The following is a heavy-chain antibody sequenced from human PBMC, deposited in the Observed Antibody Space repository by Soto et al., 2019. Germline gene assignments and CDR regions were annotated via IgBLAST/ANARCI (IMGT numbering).Heavy chain of an antibody. CDR2: VYYTGGT. J-gene: IGHJ6*02. CDR3: VRHGIGHLHGLVEV. Sequence: QVELQQSGPRLVKPSETLSLTCSVSSGPSSSHNWGWIRQSPGRGLEWIGYVYYTGGTSYNPSLRSRVTISADTSTNHISLTLSSVTAADTAVYYCVRHGIGHLHGLVEVWGQGTTVSVSS. V-gene: IGHV4-59*08. CDR1: SGPSSSHN. D-gene: IGHD1-26*01.